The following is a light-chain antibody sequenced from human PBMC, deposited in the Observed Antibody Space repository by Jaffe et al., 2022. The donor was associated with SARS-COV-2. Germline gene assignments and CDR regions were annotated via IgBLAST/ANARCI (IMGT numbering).Light chain of an antibody. CDR3: QQYYTSSYT. V-gene: IGKV4-1*01. Sequence: DIVMTQSPDSLAVSLGERATINCKSSQSLFFNSNNKNYLAWYQQKPGQPPKVLIYWATIREAGVPDRFSGSGSGRDFTLTISSLQAEDVAVYYCQQYYTSSYTFGQGTKLEIK. CDR2: WAT. CDR1: QSLFFNSNNKNY. J-gene: IGKJ2*01.